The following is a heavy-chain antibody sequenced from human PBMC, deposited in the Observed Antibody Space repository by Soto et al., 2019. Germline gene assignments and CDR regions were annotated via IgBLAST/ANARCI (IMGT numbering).Heavy chain of an antibody. CDR3: AGLDYSSSRY. D-gene: IGHD6-13*01. CDR1: RFTFSSYA. V-gene: IGHV3-23*01. Sequence: GSLRLSCSASRFTFSSYAMTWVRQSPGKGLEWVSSIGSHAGGTYYADSVKGRFAISRDNSKNMLYLQMNSLRVEDTAVYYCAGLDYSSSRYWGRGTLVTVSS. CDR2: IGSHAGGT. J-gene: IGHJ4*02.